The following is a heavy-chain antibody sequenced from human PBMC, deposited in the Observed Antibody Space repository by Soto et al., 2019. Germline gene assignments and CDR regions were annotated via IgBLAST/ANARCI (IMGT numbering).Heavy chain of an antibody. V-gene: IGHV3-48*01. D-gene: IGHD2-15*01. CDR2: ISSSSTTI. J-gene: IGHJ4*02. Sequence: EVQLVESGGGLVQPGGSLRLSCAASGFTFSSYNMNWVRQAPGKGLEWVSYISSSSTTIQYGDYVKGRFTISRDNAKNSLYLQMNSLRAEDTAVYYCARGVGYCSGGSCYLDSWGQGTLVTVSS. CDR3: ARGVGYCSGGSCYLDS. CDR1: GFTFSSYN.